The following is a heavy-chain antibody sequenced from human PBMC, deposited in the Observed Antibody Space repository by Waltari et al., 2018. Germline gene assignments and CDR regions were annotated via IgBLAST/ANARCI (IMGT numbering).Heavy chain of an antibody. D-gene: IGHD6-13*01. Sequence: EVQLVESGGGLVKPGGSLRLSCAASGFTFSSYSMNWVRQAPGKGLEWVSSISSSSSYIYYADSVKGRFTISRDNAKNSLYLQMNSLRAEDTAVYYCARVKGQQLVRGYFDYWGQGTLVTVSS. CDR2: ISSSSSYI. CDR1: GFTFSSYS. CDR3: ARVKGQQLVRGYFDY. J-gene: IGHJ4*02. V-gene: IGHV3-21*01.